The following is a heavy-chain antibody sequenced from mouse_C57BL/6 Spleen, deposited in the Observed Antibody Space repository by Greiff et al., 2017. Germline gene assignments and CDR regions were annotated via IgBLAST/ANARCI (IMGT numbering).Heavy chain of an antibody. CDR2: IWRGGST. V-gene: IGHV2-5*01. Sequence: VKLQESGPGLVQPSQSLSITCTVSGFSLTSYGVHWVRQSPGKGLEWLGVIWRGGSTDYNAAFMSRLSITKDNSKSQVFFKMNSLQADDTAIYYCAKKGSNHYAMDYWGQGTSVTVSS. J-gene: IGHJ4*01. D-gene: IGHD2-5*01. CDR3: AKKGSNHYAMDY. CDR1: GFSLTSYG.